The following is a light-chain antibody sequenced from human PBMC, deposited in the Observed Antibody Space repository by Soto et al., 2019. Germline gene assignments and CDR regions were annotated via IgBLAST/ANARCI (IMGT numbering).Light chain of an antibody. Sequence: QSVLTQPASVSGSPGQSITISCTGTSSDVGGYNYVSWYQQHPGKAPKLVIYEVGNRPSGVSSRFSGSKSGNTASLTISGLQAEDEADYYCSSYINSITFVVFGGGTKVTVL. V-gene: IGLV2-14*01. J-gene: IGLJ2*01. CDR1: SSDVGGYNY. CDR3: SSYINSITFVV. CDR2: EVG.